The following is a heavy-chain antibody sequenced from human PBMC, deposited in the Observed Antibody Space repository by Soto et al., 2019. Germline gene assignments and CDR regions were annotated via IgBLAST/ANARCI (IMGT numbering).Heavy chain of an antibody. V-gene: IGHV4-59*01. CDR1: GGSISSYY. CDR2: IYYSGST. D-gene: IGHD3-10*01. J-gene: IGHJ4*02. CDR3: ARVKPSRREYQTGEFDY. Sequence: SETLSLTCTVSGGSISSYYWSWIRQPPGKGLEWIGYIYYSGSTNYNPSLKSRVTISVDTSKNQFSLKLSSVTAADTAVYYCARVKPSRREYQTGEFDYWGQGTLVTVSS.